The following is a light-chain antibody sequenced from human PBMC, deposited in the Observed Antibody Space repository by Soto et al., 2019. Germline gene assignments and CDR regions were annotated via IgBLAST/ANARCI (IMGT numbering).Light chain of an antibody. V-gene: IGKV3-20*01. J-gene: IGKJ1*01. CDR2: GDS. CDR3: QQYCRSPPT. CDR1: ESVANSL. Sequence: EIVLTQSPGSLCLSPGERATPLCRASESVANSLLAWYQQNPGQAPKLLMYGDSNRAAGIPDRFSGSGSGTEFTLSISRLQPEDFAVYYCQQYCRSPPTFGQGTKVDIK.